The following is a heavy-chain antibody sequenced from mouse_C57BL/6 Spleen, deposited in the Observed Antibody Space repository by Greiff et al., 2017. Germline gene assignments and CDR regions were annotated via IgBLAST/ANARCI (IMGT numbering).Heavy chain of an antibody. CDR3: TRLDYGNLDY. Sequence: VQLQQSGAELVRPGASVTLSCKASGYTFTDYEMHWVKQTPVHGLEWIGAIDPETGGSAYNQKSKGKAILTADKSSSTAYMELRSLTSEDSAVYYCTRLDYGNLDYWGQGTTLTVSS. CDR1: GYTFTDYE. J-gene: IGHJ2*01. CDR2: IDPETGGS. D-gene: IGHD2-1*01. V-gene: IGHV1-15*01.